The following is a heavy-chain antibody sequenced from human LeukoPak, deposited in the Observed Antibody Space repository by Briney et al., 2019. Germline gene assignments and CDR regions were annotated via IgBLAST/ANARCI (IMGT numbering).Heavy chain of an antibody. Sequence: GGSLRLSCAASGFTFSSYAMSWVRQAPGKGLEWVSAISGSGGSTYYADSVKGRFTISRDNSENTLYLQMNSLRAEDTAVYYCAKGRYCSSTSRYMASWFDPWGQGTLVTVSS. D-gene: IGHD2-2*02. CDR2: ISGSGGST. J-gene: IGHJ5*02. V-gene: IGHV3-23*01. CDR3: AKGRYCSSTSRYMASWFDP. CDR1: GFTFSSYA.